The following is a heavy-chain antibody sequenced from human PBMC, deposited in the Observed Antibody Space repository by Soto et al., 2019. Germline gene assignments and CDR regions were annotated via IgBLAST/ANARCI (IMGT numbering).Heavy chain of an antibody. V-gene: IGHV4-59*01. CDR2: IFYTGST. Sequence: SETLSLTCTVSGGSIYNYFWSWIRQPPGKGLEWIGYIFYTGSTNYNPSLRSRVTISVDTSKNQFSLKLRSVTAADTAVYYCARPNDYGDYVLDSWGQGTLVTASS. CDR3: ARPNDYGDYVLDS. D-gene: IGHD4-17*01. CDR1: GGSIYNYF. J-gene: IGHJ4*02.